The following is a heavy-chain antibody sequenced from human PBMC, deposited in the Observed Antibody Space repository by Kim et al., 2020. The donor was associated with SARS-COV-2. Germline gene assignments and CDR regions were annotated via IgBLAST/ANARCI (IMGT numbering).Heavy chain of an antibody. J-gene: IGHJ4*02. CDR2: IYYSGST. D-gene: IGHD3-9*01. V-gene: IGHV4-39*01. CDR1: GGSISSSSYY. Sequence: SETLSLTCTVSGGSISSSSYYWGWIRQPPGKGLEWIGSIYYSGSTYYNPSLKSRVTISVDTSKNQFSLKLSSVTAADTAVYYCARQGSTGCFDYWGQGTLVTVSS. CDR3: ARQGSTGCFDY.